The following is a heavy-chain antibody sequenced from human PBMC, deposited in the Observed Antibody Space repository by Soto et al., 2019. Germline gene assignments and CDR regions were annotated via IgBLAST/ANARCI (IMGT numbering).Heavy chain of an antibody. CDR3: ASPKIAFYNWFDP. CDR1: GGSISSSSYY. J-gene: IGHJ5*02. V-gene: IGHV4-39*01. Sequence: QLQLQESGPGLVKPSENLSLTCTVSGGSISSSSYYWGWIRQPPGKGLEWIGSIYYSGSTYYNPSLKSRVTISVDTSKNQFSLKLSSVTAADTAVYYCASPKIAFYNWFDPWGQGTLVTVSS. D-gene: IGHD3-3*02. CDR2: IYYSGST.